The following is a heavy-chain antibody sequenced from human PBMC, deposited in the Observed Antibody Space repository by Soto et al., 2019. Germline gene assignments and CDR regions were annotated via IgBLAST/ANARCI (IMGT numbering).Heavy chain of an antibody. J-gene: IGHJ6*02. CDR3: ARDNRRAQYYDFCSGHYGMDV. V-gene: IGHV4-59*01. Sequence: SETLSLTXTVSGGSISSYYWSWIRQPPGKGLECLGYIYYIWTTNYHPSLKTRVTISVATSTNQFSLKLSSVTAADTAVYYCARDNRRAQYYDFCSGHYGMDVWGQGTTVTVSS. CDR2: IYYIWTT. D-gene: IGHD3-3*01. CDR1: GGSISSYY.